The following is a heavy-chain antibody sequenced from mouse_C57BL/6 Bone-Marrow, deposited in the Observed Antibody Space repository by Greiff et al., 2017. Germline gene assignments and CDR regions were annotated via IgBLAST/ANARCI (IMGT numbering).Heavy chain of an antibody. Sequence: EVQGVESVAELVRPGASVKLSCTASGFNIKNTYMHWVKQRPEQGLEWIGRIDPANGNTKYAPKFQGKATITADTSSNTAYLQLSSLTSEDTAIYYCARRAVSFTTVVARGAMDYWGQGTSVTVSS. CDR2: IDPANGNT. CDR3: ARRAVSFTTVVARGAMDY. J-gene: IGHJ4*01. V-gene: IGHV14-3*01. CDR1: GFNIKNTY. D-gene: IGHD1-1*01.